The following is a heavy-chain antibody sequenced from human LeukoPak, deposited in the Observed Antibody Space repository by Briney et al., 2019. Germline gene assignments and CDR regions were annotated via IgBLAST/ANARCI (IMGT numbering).Heavy chain of an antibody. Sequence: GGSLRLSCAASGFTFSSYWMYWVRQAPGKGLVWVSRISTDGTSTSYADSVKGRFTISRDNAKNTLYLQMNSLRAEDTAVYYCAKGNRYCSSTSCYQTSFDYWGQGTLVTVSS. CDR3: AKGNRYCSSTSCYQTSFDY. CDR1: GFTFSSYW. D-gene: IGHD2-2*01. V-gene: IGHV3-74*01. J-gene: IGHJ4*02. CDR2: ISTDGTST.